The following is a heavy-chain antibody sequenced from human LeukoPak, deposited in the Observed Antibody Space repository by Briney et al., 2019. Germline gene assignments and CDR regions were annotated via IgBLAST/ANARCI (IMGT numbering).Heavy chain of an antibody. Sequence: SETLSLTCTVSGDSISSDSYYWSWIRQPAGKGLEWIGRIYISGSINHNPSLKSRVTTSVDTSKNQFSLKLSSVTAADTAVYYCARDRGAPFDYWGQGTVVTVSS. CDR2: IYISGSI. J-gene: IGHJ4*02. D-gene: IGHD3-10*01. V-gene: IGHV4-61*02. CDR3: ARDRGAPFDY. CDR1: GDSISSDSYY.